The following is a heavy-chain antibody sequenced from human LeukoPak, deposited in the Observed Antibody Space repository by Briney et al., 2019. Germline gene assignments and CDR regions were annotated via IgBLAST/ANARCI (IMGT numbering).Heavy chain of an antibody. D-gene: IGHD3-22*01. V-gene: IGHV1-69*04. CDR2: IIPILGIA. Sequence: SVKVSCKASGGTFSSYAISWVRQAPGQGLEWMGRIIPILGIANYAQKFQGRVTITADKSTSTAYMELSSLRSEDTAVYYCARSPVRGPSRFYDSPIGDWGQGTLVTVSS. J-gene: IGHJ4*02. CDR1: GGTFSSYA. CDR3: ARSPVRGPSRFYDSPIGD.